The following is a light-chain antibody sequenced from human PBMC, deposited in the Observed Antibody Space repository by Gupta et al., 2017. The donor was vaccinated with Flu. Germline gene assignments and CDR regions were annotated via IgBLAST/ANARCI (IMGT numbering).Light chain of an antibody. Sequence: QSVLTQPPSVSGAPGQRVTIFCPGSSSNFGAGYNVHWYQHIGGTAPKLLIYGDNRRPSGVADRFSGSRSGTSASLAITGLQAEDEADYYCQSYDTSLSDVVFGGGTKLTVL. CDR3: QSYDTSLSDVV. CDR1: SSNFGAGYN. CDR2: GDN. V-gene: IGLV1-40*01. J-gene: IGLJ3*02.